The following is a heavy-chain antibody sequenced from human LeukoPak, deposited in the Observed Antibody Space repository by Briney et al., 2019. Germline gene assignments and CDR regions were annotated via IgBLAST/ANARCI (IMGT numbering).Heavy chain of an antibody. CDR2: ISYDGSNK. CDR1: GFTFSSYG. D-gene: IGHD2-2*01. V-gene: IGHV3-30*18. CDR3: AKDGFDSGDIVVVPAAY. J-gene: IGHJ4*02. Sequence: PGGSLRLSCAASGFTFSSYGMHWVRQAPGKGLEWVAVISYDGSNKYYADYVKGRFTISRDNSKNTLYLQMNSLRAEDTAVYYCAKDGFDSGDIVVVPAAYWGQGTLVTVSS.